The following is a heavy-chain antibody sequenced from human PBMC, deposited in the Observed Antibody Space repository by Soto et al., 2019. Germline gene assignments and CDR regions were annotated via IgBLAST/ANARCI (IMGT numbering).Heavy chain of an antibody. CDR3: ARGTEYYDFWSGYYNFDY. D-gene: IGHD3-3*01. J-gene: IGHJ4*02. Sequence: SQTLSLTCAISGDSVSSNSAAWNWIRQSPSRGLEWLGRTYYRSKWYNDYAVSVKSRITINPDTSKNQFSLQLNSVTPEDTAVYYCARGTEYYDFWSGYYNFDYWGQGTLVTVSS. CDR1: GDSVSSNSAA. V-gene: IGHV6-1*01. CDR2: TYYRSKWYN.